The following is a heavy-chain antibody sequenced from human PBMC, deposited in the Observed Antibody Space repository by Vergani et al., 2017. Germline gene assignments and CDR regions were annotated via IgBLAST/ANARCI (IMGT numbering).Heavy chain of an antibody. V-gene: IGHV3-15*01. CDR2: IKSKTDGGTT. CDR3: TAYYYDSSGYYYFDY. D-gene: IGHD3-22*01. CDR1: GFTFSSYS. J-gene: IGHJ4*02. Sequence: EVQLVESGGGLVQPGGSLRLSCAASGFTFSSYSMNWVRQAPGKGLEWVGRIKSKTDGGTTDYAAPVKGRFTISRDDSKNTLFLQMNNLKTENTAVYYCTAYYYDSSGYYYFDYWGQGTLVTVSS.